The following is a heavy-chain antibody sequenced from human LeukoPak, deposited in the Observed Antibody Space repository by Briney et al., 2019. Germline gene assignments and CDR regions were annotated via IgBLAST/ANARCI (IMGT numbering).Heavy chain of an antibody. CDR3: ARVPFALIVGATRGEEDYYFDY. V-gene: IGHV1-2*02. CDR2: INPNSGGT. Sequence: WASVKVSCKASGYTFTGYYMHWVRQAPGQGLEWMGWINPNSGGTNYAQKFQGRVTMTRDTSISTAYMELSRLRSDDTAVYYCARVPFALIVGATRGEEDYYFDYWGQGTLVTVSS. D-gene: IGHD1-26*01. J-gene: IGHJ4*02. CDR1: GYTFTGYY.